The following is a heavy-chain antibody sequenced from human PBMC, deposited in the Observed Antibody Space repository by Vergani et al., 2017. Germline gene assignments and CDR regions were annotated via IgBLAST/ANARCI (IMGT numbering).Heavy chain of an antibody. CDR1: GFTFNHYA. CDR3: AKANPRNSRYDYLYYDNARDV. V-gene: IGHV3-23*01. CDR2: ISGSGGST. D-gene: IGHD5-12*01. Sequence: EVQLLESGGDLVQPGGSLRLSCAASGFTFNHYAMNWVRQAPGKGLEWVSGISGSGGSTYYAGSVKGRFTISRDSSKNTLYLQMNSLSAGDTAVYYCAKANPRNSRYDYLYYDNARDVWGQGTTVTVSS. J-gene: IGHJ6*02.